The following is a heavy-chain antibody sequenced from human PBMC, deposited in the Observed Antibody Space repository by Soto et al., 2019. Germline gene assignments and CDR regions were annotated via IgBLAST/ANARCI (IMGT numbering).Heavy chain of an antibody. J-gene: IGHJ4*02. D-gene: IGHD2-15*01. Sequence: QVQLVQSGAEVKKPGASVKVSCKASGYTFTSYGISWVRQAPGQGLEWMGWISAYNGNTNYAQKLQGRVTMTTDTSTSTAYMELRSMRSDDTAVYYCARDQGYCSGGSCYLEDYFDYWGQGTLVTVSS. CDR2: ISAYNGNT. CDR3: ARDQGYCSGGSCYLEDYFDY. V-gene: IGHV1-18*01. CDR1: GYTFTSYG.